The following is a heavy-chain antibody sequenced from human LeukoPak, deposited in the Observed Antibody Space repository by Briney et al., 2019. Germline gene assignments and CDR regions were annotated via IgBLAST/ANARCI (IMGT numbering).Heavy chain of an antibody. D-gene: IGHD1-20*01. Sequence: SETLSLTCTVSGYSISSGYYWGWIRQPPGQGLEWIGSIYHSGSTYYNPSLKSRVTISVDTSKNQFSLKLSSVTAADTAVYYCARPHNWNDHFDYWGQGTLVTVSS. CDR2: IYHSGST. CDR1: GYSISSGYY. CDR3: ARPHNWNDHFDY. V-gene: IGHV4-38-2*02. J-gene: IGHJ4*02.